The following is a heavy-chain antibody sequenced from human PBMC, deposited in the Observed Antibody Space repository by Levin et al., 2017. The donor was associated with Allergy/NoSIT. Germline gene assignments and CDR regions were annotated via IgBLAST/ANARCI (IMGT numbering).Heavy chain of an antibody. CDR1: GYTFTSYD. Sequence: GASVKVSCKASGYTFTSYDINWVRQATGQGLEWMGWMNPNSGNTGYAQKFQGRVTMTRNTSISTAYMELSSLRSEDTAVYYCARRLSQKRGRPPYGMDGWGQGTTVTVSS. J-gene: IGHJ6*02. D-gene: IGHD3-10*01. CDR2: MNPNSGNT. V-gene: IGHV1-8*01. CDR3: ARRLSQKRGRPPYGMDG.